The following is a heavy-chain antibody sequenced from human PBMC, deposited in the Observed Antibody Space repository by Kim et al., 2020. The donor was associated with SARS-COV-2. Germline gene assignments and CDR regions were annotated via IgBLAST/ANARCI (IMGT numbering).Heavy chain of an antibody. J-gene: IGHJ4*02. CDR3: SRRADSSGWWYFDY. V-gene: IGHV3-74*01. D-gene: IGHD6-19*01. Sequence: YADSVKGRFTVSRDNAKNTLYLQMSRRRAEDTAVYCCSRRADSSGWWYFDYGGRGTLVTVSS.